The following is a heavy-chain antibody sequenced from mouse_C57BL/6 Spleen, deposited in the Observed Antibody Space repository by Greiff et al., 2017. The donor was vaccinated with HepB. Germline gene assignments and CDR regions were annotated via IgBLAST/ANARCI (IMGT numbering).Heavy chain of an antibody. CDR3: ARDYYYGSSYGFAY. Sequence: EVKLVESGGGLVKPGGSLKLSCAASGFTFSDYGMHWVRQAPEKGLEWVAYISSGSSTIYYVDTVKGRFTISRDNAKNTLFLQMTSLRSEDTAMYYCARDYYYGSSYGFAYWGQGTLVTVSA. CDR1: GFTFSDYG. J-gene: IGHJ3*01. V-gene: IGHV5-17*01. CDR2: ISSGSSTI. D-gene: IGHD1-1*01.